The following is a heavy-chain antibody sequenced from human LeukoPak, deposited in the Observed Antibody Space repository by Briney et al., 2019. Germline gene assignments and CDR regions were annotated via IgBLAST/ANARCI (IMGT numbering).Heavy chain of an antibody. D-gene: IGHD3-22*01. V-gene: IGHV4-38-2*01. CDR2: IYHSGST. Sequence: PSETLSLTCAVSGYSISSGYYWGWIRQPPGKGLEWIGSIYHSGSTYYNPSLKSRVTISVATSKNQFSLKLSSVTAADTAVYYCARQGLYYYDSSGPDAFDIWGQGTMVTVSS. CDR1: GYSISSGYY. CDR3: ARQGLYYYDSSGPDAFDI. J-gene: IGHJ3*02.